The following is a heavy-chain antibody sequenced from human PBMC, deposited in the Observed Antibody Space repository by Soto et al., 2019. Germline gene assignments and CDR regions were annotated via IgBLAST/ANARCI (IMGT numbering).Heavy chain of an antibody. CDR3: AREDGTFDY. V-gene: IGHV3-7*04. D-gene: IGHD1-26*01. CDR1: GFNFSRYW. CDR2: SRPDTDDR. Sequence: VQLVESGGGLVQPGGSLRLSCTASGFNFSRYWMNWVRQAPGKGLEWVANSRPDTDDRFHADSVRGRFSISRDNAKKSLLLQMNSLRVEDTAVYYCAREDGTFDYWGQGILVTVSS. J-gene: IGHJ4*02.